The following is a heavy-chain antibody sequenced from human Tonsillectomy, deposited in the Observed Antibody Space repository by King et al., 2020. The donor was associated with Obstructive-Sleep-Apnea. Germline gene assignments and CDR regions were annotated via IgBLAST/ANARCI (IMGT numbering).Heavy chain of an antibody. D-gene: IGHD6-13*01. Sequence: LQLQESGPGLVKPSETLSLTCTVSGGSISSYYWSWIRQPPGKGLEWIGYIYYSGSTNYNPSLKSRVTISVDTSKNQFSLKLSSVTAADTAVYYCARGLYSSSWYYYYGMDVWGQGTTVTVSS. J-gene: IGHJ6*02. CDR2: IYYSGST. CDR3: ARGLYSSSWYYYYGMDV. CDR1: GGSISSYY. V-gene: IGHV4-59*01.